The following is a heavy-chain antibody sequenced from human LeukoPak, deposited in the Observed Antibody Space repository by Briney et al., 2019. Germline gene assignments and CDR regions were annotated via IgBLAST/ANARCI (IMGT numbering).Heavy chain of an antibody. CDR3: ARRITYYDFWSGYYKGDAFDI. CDR2: IYYSGST. D-gene: IGHD3-3*01. Sequence: SETLSLTCTVSGGSISSSSYYWGWIRQPPGKGLEWIGSIYYSGSTYYNPSLKSRVTVSVDTSKNQFSLKLSSVTAADTAVYYCARRITYYDFWSGYYKGDAFDIWGQGTMITVSS. CDR1: GGSISSSSYY. J-gene: IGHJ3*02. V-gene: IGHV4-39*01.